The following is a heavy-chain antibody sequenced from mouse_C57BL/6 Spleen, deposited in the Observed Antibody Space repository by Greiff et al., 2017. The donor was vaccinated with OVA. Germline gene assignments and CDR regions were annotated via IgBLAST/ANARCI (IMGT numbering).Heavy chain of an antibody. V-gene: IGHV1-69*01. D-gene: IGHD1-1*01. CDR1: GYTFTSYW. Sequence: QVQLQQPGAELVMPGASVKLSCKASGYTFTSYWMHWVKQRPGQGLEWIGEIDPSDSYTNYNQKFKGKSTLTVDTSSSTAYMQLSSLTSEDSAVYYCARVYYYGSSPPFDYWGQGTTLTVSS. CDR2: IDPSDSYT. CDR3: ARVYYYGSSPPFDY. J-gene: IGHJ2*01.